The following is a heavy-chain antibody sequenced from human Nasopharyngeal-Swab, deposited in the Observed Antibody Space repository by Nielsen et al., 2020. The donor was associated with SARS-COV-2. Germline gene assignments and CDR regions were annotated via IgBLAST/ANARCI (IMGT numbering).Heavy chain of an antibody. V-gene: IGHV4-39*01. Sequence: IRQPPGKGLEWIGSTYYSGSTYYNPSLKSRVTISVDTSKNQFSLKLSSVTAADTAVYYCARPQWELLTFDYWGQGTLVTVSS. CDR3: ARPQWELLTFDY. D-gene: IGHD1-26*01. CDR2: TYYSGST. J-gene: IGHJ4*02.